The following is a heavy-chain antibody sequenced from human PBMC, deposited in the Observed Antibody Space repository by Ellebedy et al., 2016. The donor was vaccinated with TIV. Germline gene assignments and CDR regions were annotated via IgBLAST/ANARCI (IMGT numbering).Heavy chain of an antibody. J-gene: IGHJ4*02. Sequence: ASVKVSCKASGYTFTAYHIHWVRQAPGQGLEWMGWIYPYSGGTNYAPKFQGRVTITRDMSISTGYMELSGLKSDDTAVYYCAALPYISTSSAYWGQGTLVTVSS. CDR1: GYTFTAYH. D-gene: IGHD6-13*01. CDR2: IYPYSGGT. CDR3: AALPYISTSSAY. V-gene: IGHV1-2*02.